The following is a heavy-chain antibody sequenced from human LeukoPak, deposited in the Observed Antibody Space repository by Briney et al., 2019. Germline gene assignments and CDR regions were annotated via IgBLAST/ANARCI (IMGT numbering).Heavy chain of an antibody. CDR1: GGSISSYY. V-gene: IGHV4-59*01. CDR3: ARVNPIDSSGYSFDY. CDR2: IYYSGST. Sequence: SETLSLTCTVSGGSISSYYWSWIRQPPGKGLEWIGYIYYSGSTNYNPPLKSRVTISVDTSKNQFSLKLSSVTAADTAVYYCARVNPIDSSGYSFDYWGQGTLVTVSS. J-gene: IGHJ4*02. D-gene: IGHD3-22*01.